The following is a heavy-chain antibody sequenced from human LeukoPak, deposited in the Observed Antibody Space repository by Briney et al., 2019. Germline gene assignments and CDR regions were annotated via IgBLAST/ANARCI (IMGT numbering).Heavy chain of an antibody. V-gene: IGHV4-34*01. Sequence: SETLSLTCAVYGGSFSGYYWSWIRQPPGKGLEWIGEINHSGSTNYNPSLKSRVTISIDTSKTQFSLKLNSMTAADTAVYYCARLGIAVAHPNFDYWGQGTLVTVSS. CDR3: ARLGIAVAHPNFDY. CDR2: INHSGST. J-gene: IGHJ4*02. D-gene: IGHD6-19*01. CDR1: GGSFSGYY.